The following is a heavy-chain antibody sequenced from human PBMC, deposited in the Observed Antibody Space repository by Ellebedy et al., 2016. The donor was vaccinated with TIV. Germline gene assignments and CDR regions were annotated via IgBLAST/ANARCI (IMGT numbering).Heavy chain of an antibody. CDR3: ASFVRDSNYRKYFDY. CDR2: ISSSSSYI. J-gene: IGHJ4*02. CDR1: GFTFSSYS. D-gene: IGHD4-11*01. Sequence: GGSLRLXXAASGFTFSSYSMNWVRQAPGKGLEWVSSISSSSSYIYYADSVKGRFTISRDNAKNSLYLQMNSLRAEDTAVYYCASFVRDSNYRKYFDYWGQGTLVTVSS. V-gene: IGHV3-21*01.